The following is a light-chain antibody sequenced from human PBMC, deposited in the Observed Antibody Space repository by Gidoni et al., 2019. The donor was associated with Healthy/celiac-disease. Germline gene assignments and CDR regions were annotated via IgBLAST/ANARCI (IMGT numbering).Light chain of an antibody. J-gene: IGKJ1*01. Sequence: DIQMTQSPSSLSASVGDRVTITCRASPSIGYWLAWYQQKPGKAPKLLIYKASSLESGVPLRFSGSGSGTEFTLTISSLQPDDFATYFCHQYNSYPRTFGQGTKVEIK. V-gene: IGKV1-5*03. CDR3: HQYNSYPRT. CDR1: PSIGYW. CDR2: KAS.